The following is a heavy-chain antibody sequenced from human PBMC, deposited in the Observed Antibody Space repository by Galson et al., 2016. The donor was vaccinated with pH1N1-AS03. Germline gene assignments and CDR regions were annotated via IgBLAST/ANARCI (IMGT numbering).Heavy chain of an antibody. D-gene: IGHD3-10*01. CDR2: VKGVFRTT. Sequence: SVKVSCKASGLTFSSYAISWVRQAPGQGLGWMGGVKGVFRTTNYAQKFQGRITITMDQSTGTAYTEVSSLRAEDTAVYYCATAGNYFDIRRFDYWGQGTPVTVFS. J-gene: IGHJ4*02. V-gene: IGHV1-69*05. CDR3: ATAGNYFDIRRFDY. CDR1: GLTFSSYA.